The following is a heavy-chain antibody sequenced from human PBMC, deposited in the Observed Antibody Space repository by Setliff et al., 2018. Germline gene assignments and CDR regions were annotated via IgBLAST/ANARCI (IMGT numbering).Heavy chain of an antibody. D-gene: IGHD7-27*01. J-gene: IGHJ3*02. Sequence: PGGSLRLSCVVSGFTFSSRWMGWVRQAPGKGLEWVANLKYDGSESFYVDSVKGRFTISRDNAKNTLYLQMNSLRVDDTAVYYCVGDPPQSGYAFAIWGQGTMVTVSS. CDR1: GFTFSSRW. CDR3: VGDPPQSGYAFAI. CDR2: LKYDGSES. V-gene: IGHV3-7*01.